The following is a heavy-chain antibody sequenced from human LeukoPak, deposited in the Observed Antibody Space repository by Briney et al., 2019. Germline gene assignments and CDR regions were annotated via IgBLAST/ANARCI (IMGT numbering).Heavy chain of an antibody. D-gene: IGHD4-17*01. CDR1: GFTFSGYS. Sequence: GGSLRLSCAASGFTFSGYSMNWVGQAPGKGLEWVSYISHSSSTIYYADFVKGRFTISRDNAKKSLYLQMNSLRAEDSAVYYCARDRLHYGEYEKTFDYWGQGTLVTVSS. CDR3: ARDRLHYGEYEKTFDY. CDR2: ISHSSSTI. J-gene: IGHJ4*02. V-gene: IGHV3-48*01.